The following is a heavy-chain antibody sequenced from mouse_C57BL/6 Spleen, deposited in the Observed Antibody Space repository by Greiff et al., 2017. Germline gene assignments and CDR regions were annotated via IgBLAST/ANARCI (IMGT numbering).Heavy chain of an antibody. CDR3: ARGGGDWYFDV. J-gene: IGHJ1*03. V-gene: IGHV1-69*01. Sequence: VKLQQPGAELVMPGASVKLSCKASGYTFTSYWMHWVKQRPGQGLEWIGEIDPSDSYTNYNQKFKGKSTLTVDKSSSTAYMQLSSLTSEDSAVXYCARGGGDWYFDVWGTGTTVTVSS. CDR2: IDPSDSYT. CDR1: GYTFTSYW.